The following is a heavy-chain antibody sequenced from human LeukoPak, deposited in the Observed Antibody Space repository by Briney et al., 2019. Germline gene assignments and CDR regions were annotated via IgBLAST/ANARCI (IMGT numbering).Heavy chain of an antibody. CDR2: ISASGGTT. Sequence: GGSLRLSCAASGFTLSSDTMSCVRQAPGKGLEWVSAISASGGTTYYADSVKGRFTISIDNSKNTLYLQMSSLRAEDTAVYYCATEPREYCSSTSCPTWIGPWGQGTLVTVSS. CDR1: GFTLSSDT. CDR3: ATEPREYCSSTSCPTWIGP. J-gene: IGHJ5*02. D-gene: IGHD2-2*01. V-gene: IGHV3-23*01.